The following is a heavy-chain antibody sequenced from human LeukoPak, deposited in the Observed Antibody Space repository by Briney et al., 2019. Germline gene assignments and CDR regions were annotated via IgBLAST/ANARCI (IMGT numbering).Heavy chain of an antibody. Sequence: PGGSLRLSCAASGFTFSDYDMHWVRQATGKGLEWVSAIGTAGDTYYTGSVKGRFTTSRENAKNSLYLQMNSLRAGDTAVYYCARVAKERVGEVYYFDYWGQGTLVTVSS. D-gene: IGHD1-1*01. V-gene: IGHV3-13*01. CDR3: ARVAKERVGEVYYFDY. CDR2: IGTAGDT. CDR1: GFTFSDYD. J-gene: IGHJ4*02.